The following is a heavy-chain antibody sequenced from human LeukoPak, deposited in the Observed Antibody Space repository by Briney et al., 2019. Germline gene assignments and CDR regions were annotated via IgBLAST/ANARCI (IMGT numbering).Heavy chain of an antibody. CDR1: GGSFSGYY. CDR3: ARGLYYNSLGRYGVDV. Sequence: PSETLSLTCAVYGGSFSGYYWSWIRQPPGKGLEWIGEINQSGSTTYNPSLKSRVTISVDTSKNQFSLKLSSVTAADTAVYYCARGLYYNSLGRYGVDVWGQGTTVTVSS. J-gene: IGHJ6*01. CDR2: INQSGST. V-gene: IGHV4-34*01. D-gene: IGHD3-10*01.